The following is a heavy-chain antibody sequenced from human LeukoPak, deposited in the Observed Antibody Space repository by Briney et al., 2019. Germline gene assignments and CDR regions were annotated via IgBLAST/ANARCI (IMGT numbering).Heavy chain of an antibody. Sequence: KPSETLSLTCTVSGGSISNFYWSWIRQPPGKGLEWIGYIYYSGSTNYNPSLKSRVTISVDTSKNQFSLKLSSVTAADTAVYYCARQYYYDSSGYEVAFDIWGQGTMVTVSS. J-gene: IGHJ3*02. D-gene: IGHD3-22*01. CDR2: IYYSGST. V-gene: IGHV4-59*01. CDR1: GGSISNFY. CDR3: ARQYYYDSSGYEVAFDI.